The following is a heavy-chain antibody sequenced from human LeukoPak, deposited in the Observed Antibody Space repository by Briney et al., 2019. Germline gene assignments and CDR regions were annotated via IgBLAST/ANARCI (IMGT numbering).Heavy chain of an antibody. CDR2: IYTSGST. CDR1: GGSISSYY. D-gene: IGHD3-10*01. CDR3: ARDLYYYGSGKAGSYYFDY. J-gene: IGHJ4*02. V-gene: IGHV4-4*07. Sequence: PSETLSLTCTVSGGSISSYYWSWIRQPAGKGLEWIGRIYTSGSTNYNPSLKSRVTMSVDTSENQFSLKLSSVTAADTAVYYCARDLYYYGSGKAGSYYFDYWGQGTLVTVSS.